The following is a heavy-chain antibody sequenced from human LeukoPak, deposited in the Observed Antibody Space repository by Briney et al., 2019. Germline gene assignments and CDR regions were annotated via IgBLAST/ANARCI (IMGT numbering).Heavy chain of an antibody. V-gene: IGHV1-8*01. CDR2: MNPNSGNT. Sequence: ASVKVSCKAFGYTFTSYDINWVRQATGQGLEWMGWMNPNSGNTGYAQKFQGRVTMTKNTSISTAYMELSSLRSEDTAVYYCARVIYYDSSLPDYWGQGTLVTVSS. CDR3: ARVIYYDSSLPDY. D-gene: IGHD3-22*01. J-gene: IGHJ4*02. CDR1: GYTFTSYD.